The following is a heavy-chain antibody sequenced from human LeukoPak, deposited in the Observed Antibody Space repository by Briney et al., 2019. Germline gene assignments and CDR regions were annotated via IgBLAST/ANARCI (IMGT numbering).Heavy chain of an antibody. CDR2: IYYSGST. Sequence: SETLFLTCTVSGGSISSSSYYWGWIRQPPGKGLEWIGSIYYSGSTYYNPSLKSRVTISVDTSKNQFSLKLSFVTAADTAVYYCARHSYYYDSSGYRYDAFDIWGQGTMVTVSS. CDR3: ARHSYYYDSSGYRYDAFDI. V-gene: IGHV4-39*01. J-gene: IGHJ3*02. D-gene: IGHD3-22*01. CDR1: GGSISSSSYY.